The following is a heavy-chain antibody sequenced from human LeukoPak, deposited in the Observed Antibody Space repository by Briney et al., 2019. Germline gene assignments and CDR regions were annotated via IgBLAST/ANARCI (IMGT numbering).Heavy chain of an antibody. J-gene: IGHJ6*03. V-gene: IGHV4-59*08. CDR1: GGSIGTYY. D-gene: IGHD3-16*02. Sequence: PSETLSLTCAVSGGSIGTYYWSWVRQSPGTGLEWIGYIYVTGTRYNPYLQSRVTISVDRSRNQFFLKMTSVTAADTAVYYCARHIGGGIEDMDVWGRGTKVTVSS. CDR3: ARHIGGGIEDMDV. CDR2: IYVTGT.